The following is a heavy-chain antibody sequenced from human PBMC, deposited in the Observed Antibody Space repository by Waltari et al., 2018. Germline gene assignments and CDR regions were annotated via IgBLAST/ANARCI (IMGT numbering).Heavy chain of an antibody. V-gene: IGHV4-31*03. J-gene: IGHJ5*02. Sequence: QVQLQESGPGLVKPSQTLSLTCTVSGGSISSGGYYWSWIRQHPGKGLEWIGYIYYSGRTYYNPSLKSRVTISVDTSKNQFSLKLSSVTAADTAVYYCARGVGYSSSRYNWFDPWGQGTLVTVSS. CDR3: ARGVGYSSSRYNWFDP. D-gene: IGHD6-13*01. CDR1: GGSISSGGYY. CDR2: IYYSGRT.